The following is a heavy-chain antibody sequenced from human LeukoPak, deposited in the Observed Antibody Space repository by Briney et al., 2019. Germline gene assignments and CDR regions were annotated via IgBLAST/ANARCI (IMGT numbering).Heavy chain of an antibody. D-gene: IGHD3-3*01. J-gene: IGHJ4*02. CDR1: GFTFSSYW. CDR3: ASMAFDYDFWSGDFDY. CDR2: INSDGSST. Sequence: GGSLRLSCAASGFTFSSYWMHWVRQAPGRGLVWVSRINSDGSSTSYADSVKGRFTISRDNAKNTLYLQMNSLRAEDTAVYYCASMAFDYDFWSGDFDYWGQGTLVTVSS. V-gene: IGHV3-74*01.